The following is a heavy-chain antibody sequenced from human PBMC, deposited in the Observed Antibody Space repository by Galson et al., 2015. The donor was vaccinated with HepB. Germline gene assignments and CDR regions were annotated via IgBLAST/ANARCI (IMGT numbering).Heavy chain of an antibody. CDR2: ISVYNGNT. Sequence: SVKVSCKASGYTFTSYGISWVRQAPGQGLEWMGWISVYNGNTNYAQKLQGRVTMTTDTSTSTAYMELRSLRSDDTAVYYCARRITMVRGVIPDYFDYWGQGTLVTVSS. CDR3: ARRITMVRGVIPDYFDY. J-gene: IGHJ4*02. V-gene: IGHV1-18*01. D-gene: IGHD3-10*01. CDR1: GYTFTSYG.